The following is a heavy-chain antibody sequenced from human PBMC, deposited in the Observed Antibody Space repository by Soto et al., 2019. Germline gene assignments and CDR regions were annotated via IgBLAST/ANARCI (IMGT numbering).Heavy chain of an antibody. Sequence: EVQLLESGGGLVQPGGSLRLSCAASGFTFSNYAMSWVRQAPGKGLEWVSAVSGSGGTTYYADSVRGRFTISRDNSKNPLYLQMSSLRAEDSAIYFCAGGTVVTIGTSDWFKWFDPWGQGTLVTVSS. D-gene: IGHD3-9*01. CDR1: GFTFSNYA. CDR3: AGGTVVTIGTSDWFKWFDP. CDR2: VSGSGGTT. V-gene: IGHV3-23*01. J-gene: IGHJ5*02.